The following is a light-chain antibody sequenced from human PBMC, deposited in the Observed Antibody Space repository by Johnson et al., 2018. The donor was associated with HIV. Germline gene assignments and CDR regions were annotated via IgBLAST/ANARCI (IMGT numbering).Light chain of an antibody. Sequence: HSVLTQPPSVSAAPGQKVTISCSGSSSNIGNNYVSWYQQIPGTAPKLLIYDNNKRPSGIPDRFSGSKSGTSATLGITGLQTGDEADYYCGTWDSSLSAYVFGTGSNVTVL. J-gene: IGLJ1*01. CDR2: DNN. CDR3: GTWDSSLSAYV. V-gene: IGLV1-51*01. CDR1: SSNIGNNY.